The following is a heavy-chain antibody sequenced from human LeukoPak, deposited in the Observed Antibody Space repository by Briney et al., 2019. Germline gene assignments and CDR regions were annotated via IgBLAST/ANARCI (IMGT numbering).Heavy chain of an antibody. CDR2: INHSGST. J-gene: IGHJ6*03. Sequence: PSETLSLTCAVYGGSFSGYYWSWIRQPPGKGLEWIGEINHSGSTNYNPSLKSRVTISVDTSKNQSSLKLSSVTAADTAVYYCARASGERQRHYYYYYYMDVWGKGTTVTVSS. CDR3: ARASGERQRHYYYYYYMDV. D-gene: IGHD3-10*01. CDR1: GGSFSGYY. V-gene: IGHV4-34*01.